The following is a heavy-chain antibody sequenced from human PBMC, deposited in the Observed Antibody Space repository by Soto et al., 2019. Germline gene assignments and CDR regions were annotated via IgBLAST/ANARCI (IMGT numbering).Heavy chain of an antibody. V-gene: IGHV1-3*01. D-gene: IGHD6-13*01. CDR3: ARDGIAAAGTSWFDP. Sequence: ASVKVSCKASGYTFTSYAMNWVRQAPGQRLEWMGWINAGNGNTKYSQKFQGRVTITTDTSASTAYMELSSLRSEDTAVYYCARDGIAAAGTSWFDPWGQGTLVTV. CDR2: INAGNGNT. CDR1: GYTFTSYA. J-gene: IGHJ5*02.